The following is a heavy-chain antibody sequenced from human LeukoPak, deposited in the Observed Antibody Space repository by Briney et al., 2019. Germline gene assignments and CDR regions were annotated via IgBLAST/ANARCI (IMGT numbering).Heavy chain of an antibody. D-gene: IGHD3-22*01. CDR3: ARRGNDSSSDP. J-gene: IGHJ5*02. CDR1: GGSFSGYY. V-gene: IGHV4-34*01. CDR2: VNHSGST. Sequence: PSETLSLTCAVYGGSFSGYYWSWIRQPPGKGLEWIGEVNHSGSTNYNPSLKSRVTISVDTSKNQFSLKLSSVTAADTAVYYCARRGNDSSSDPWGQGTLVTVSS.